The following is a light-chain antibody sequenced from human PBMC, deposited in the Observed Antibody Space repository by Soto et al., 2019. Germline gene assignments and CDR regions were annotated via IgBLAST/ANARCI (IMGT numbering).Light chain of an antibody. CDR2: RDL. CDR1: NIGSKN. J-gene: IGLJ2*01. Sequence: SYELTQPLSVSVALGQTARITCEGNNIGSKNVHWYQQKPGQAPVRIIYRDLNRPSGIPERFSGSNSGNTATLTISRAQAGDEADYYCQVWDSSTEVVFGGGTKLTVL. V-gene: IGLV3-9*01. CDR3: QVWDSSTEVV.